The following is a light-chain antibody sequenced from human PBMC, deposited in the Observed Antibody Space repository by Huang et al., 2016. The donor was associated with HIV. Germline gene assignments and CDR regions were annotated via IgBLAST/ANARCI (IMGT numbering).Light chain of an antibody. CDR2: AAS. Sequence: DIQMTQSPSSLSASVGDRVTITCRASQSISSYLNWYQQKPGKAPNPLIYAASTLQSGVPSRFSGSGSGTDFTLIISSLQPEDFATYYCQQSYSTPRTFGPGTKVDIK. CDR1: QSISSY. CDR3: QQSYSTPRT. J-gene: IGKJ3*01. V-gene: IGKV1-39*01.